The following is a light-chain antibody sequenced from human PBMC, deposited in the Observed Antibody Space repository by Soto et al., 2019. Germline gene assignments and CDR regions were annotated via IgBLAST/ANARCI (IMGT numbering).Light chain of an antibody. CDR2: DAS. J-gene: IGKJ1*01. CDR3: HQYGYLGT. V-gene: IGKV3-20*01. Sequence: EIVLTQSPGTLSLSPGERATLSCRTSQTVSRSFLAWYQQTPGQAPRLLIYDASIRATDIPDRFTGSGSGTDFTLTISRLEPEDFAVYYCHQYGYLGTFGQGTKVEIK. CDR1: QTVSRSF.